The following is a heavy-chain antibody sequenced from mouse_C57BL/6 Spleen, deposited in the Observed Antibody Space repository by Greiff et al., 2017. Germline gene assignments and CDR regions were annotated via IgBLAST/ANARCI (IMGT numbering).Heavy chain of an antibody. CDR2: INPNNGGT. D-gene: IGHD2-3*01. CDR3: ARDPRWLPFAY. CDR1: GYTFTDYY. J-gene: IGHJ3*01. V-gene: IGHV1-26*01. Sequence: EVQLQQSGPELVKPGASVKISCKASGYTFTDYYMNWVQQSHGKSLEWIGDINPNNGGTSYNQKFKGKATLTVDKSSSTAYMELRSLTSEDSAVYYCARDPRWLPFAYWGQGTLVTVSA.